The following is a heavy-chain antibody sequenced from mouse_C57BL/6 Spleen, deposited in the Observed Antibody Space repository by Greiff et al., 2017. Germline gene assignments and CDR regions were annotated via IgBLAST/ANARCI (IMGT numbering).Heavy chain of an antibody. Sequence: EVQLVESGEGLVKPGGSLKLSCAASGFTFSSYAMSWVRQTPEKRLEWVAYISSGGDYIYYADTVKGRFTISRDNARNTLYLQMSSLKSEDTAMYYCTRDYYGGRGFADWGQGTLVTVSA. CDR3: TRDYYGGRGFAD. CDR1: GFTFSSYA. J-gene: IGHJ3*01. D-gene: IGHD1-1*01. CDR2: ISSGGDYI. V-gene: IGHV5-9-1*02.